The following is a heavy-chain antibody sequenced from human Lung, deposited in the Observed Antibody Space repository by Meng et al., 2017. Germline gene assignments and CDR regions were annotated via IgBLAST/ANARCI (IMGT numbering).Heavy chain of an antibody. J-gene: IGHJ4*02. D-gene: IGHD4-11*01. CDR3: ARGPTTMAHDFDY. V-gene: IGHV4-34*01. CDR2: INHSGST. CDR1: GGSFSDSY. Sequence: QVQLSQWGAGLLKPSEPLSLTCFVSGGSFSDSYWRWIRQPPGKGLEWIGEINHSGSTNYNPSLESRATISVDTSQNNLSLKLSSVTAADSAVYYCARGPTTMAHDFDYWGQGTLVTVSS.